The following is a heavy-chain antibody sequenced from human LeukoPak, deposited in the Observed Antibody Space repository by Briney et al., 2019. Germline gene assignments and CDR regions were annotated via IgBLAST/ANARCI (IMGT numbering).Heavy chain of an antibody. CDR3: ARVEQRGFDY. J-gene: IGHJ4*02. V-gene: IGHV1-18*01. Sequence: ASVKVSCKVSGYTLTELSMHWVRQAPGKGLEWMGWISAYNGNTNYAQKLQGRVTMTTDTSTSTAYMELRSLRSDDTAVYYCARVEQRGFDYWGQGTLVTVSS. CDR2: ISAYNGNT. CDR1: GYTLTELS. D-gene: IGHD6-25*01.